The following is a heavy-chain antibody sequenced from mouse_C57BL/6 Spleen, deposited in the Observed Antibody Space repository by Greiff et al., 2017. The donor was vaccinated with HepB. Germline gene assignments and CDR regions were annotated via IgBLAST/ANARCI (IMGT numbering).Heavy chain of an antibody. CDR2: IYPGDGDT. V-gene: IGHV1-82*01. J-gene: IGHJ2*01. Sequence: QVQLKESGPELVKPGASVKISCKASGYAFSSSWMNWVKQRPGKGLEWIGRIYPGDGDTNYNGKFKGKATLTADKSASTAYMQLSSLTSEDSAVYCCARSEEFWGQGTTLTVSS. CDR3: ARSEEF. CDR1: GYAFSSSW.